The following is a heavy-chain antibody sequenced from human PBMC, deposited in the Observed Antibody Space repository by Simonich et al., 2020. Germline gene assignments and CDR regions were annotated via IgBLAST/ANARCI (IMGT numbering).Heavy chain of an antibody. CDR1: GFTFSSYA. J-gene: IGHJ3*02. CDR3: AKDLGERITMIVVVIDAFDI. CDR2: ISGSGDRK. V-gene: IGHV3-23*01. Sequence: GGGLVQPGGSLRLSCAASGFTFSSYAMSWVPQAPGKGLEWVSAISGSGDRKYYADSWKGRFTISRDSSKNTLYLQMNSLIAEDTAVYYCAKDLGERITMIVVVIDAFDIWGQRTMVTVSS. D-gene: IGHD3-22*01.